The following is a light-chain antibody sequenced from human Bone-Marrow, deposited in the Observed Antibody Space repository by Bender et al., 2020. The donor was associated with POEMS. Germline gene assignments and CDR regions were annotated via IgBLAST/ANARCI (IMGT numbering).Light chain of an antibody. CDR1: SSDVGSYNL. V-gene: IGLV2-23*02. J-gene: IGLJ3*02. CDR3: ASWDDSLSGWV. CDR2: EVS. Sequence: QSALTQPASVSGSPGQSITISCTGTSSDVGSYNLVSWYQQHPGKAPKLMIYEVSKRPSGVSNGFSGSKSGNTASLTISGLQSGDEADYYCASWDDSLSGWVFGGGTKLTVL.